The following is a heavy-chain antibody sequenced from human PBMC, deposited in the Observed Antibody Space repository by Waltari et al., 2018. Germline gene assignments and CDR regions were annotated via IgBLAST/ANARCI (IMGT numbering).Heavy chain of an antibody. Sequence: VRQAPGKGLEWVSYISSSSSTIYYADSVKGRFTISRDNAKNSLYLQMNSLRAEDTAVYYCARDQSGYYDSSGYYPYYYYGMDVWGQGTTVTVSS. V-gene: IGHV3-48*01. CDR2: ISSSSSTI. CDR3: ARDQSGYYDSSGYYPYYYYGMDV. J-gene: IGHJ6*02. D-gene: IGHD3-22*01.